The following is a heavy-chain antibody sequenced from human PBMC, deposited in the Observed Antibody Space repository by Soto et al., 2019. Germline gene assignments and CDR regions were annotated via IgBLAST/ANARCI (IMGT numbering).Heavy chain of an antibody. Sequence: GGSLRLSCAASGFTFRSFTMNRVRQAPGKGLEWVSTISSNSAYIYYTDALRGRFTISRDNAKNSLHLQMNSLRAEDTAVYYCTRDASRDSSARGWFDPWGPGTLVTVSS. CDR1: GFTFRSFT. J-gene: IGHJ5*02. CDR2: ISSNSAYI. D-gene: IGHD6-13*01. V-gene: IGHV3-21*01. CDR3: TRDASRDSSARGWFDP.